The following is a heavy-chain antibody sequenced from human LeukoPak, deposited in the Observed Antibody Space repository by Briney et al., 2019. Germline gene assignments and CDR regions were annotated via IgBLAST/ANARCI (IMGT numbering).Heavy chain of an antibody. V-gene: IGHV4-34*01. Sequence: SETLSLTCAVYGGSFSGYYWSWIRQPPGKGLEWIGEINHSGSTNYTPSLRSRVTISVDTSKNQFSLKLSSVTAADTAVYYCARLHLVSSGWYPMADSWGQGTLVTVSS. J-gene: IGHJ4*02. CDR1: GGSFSGYY. CDR2: INHSGST. CDR3: ARLHLVSSGWYPMADS. D-gene: IGHD6-19*01.